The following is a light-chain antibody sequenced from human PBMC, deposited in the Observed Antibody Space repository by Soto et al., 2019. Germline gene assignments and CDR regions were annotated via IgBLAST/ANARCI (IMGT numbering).Light chain of an antibody. V-gene: IGKV1-5*03. CDR3: QQYNSYSWT. CDR2: KAS. CDR1: QSISNY. J-gene: IGKJ1*01. Sequence: DIQMTQSPSTLSASVGDRVTIACRASQSISNYLAWYQQKPGKAPKLLIYKASSLESGVPSRFSGSGSGTEFLRTISSLQPDDFATYYCQQYNSYSWTFGQGTKWEIK.